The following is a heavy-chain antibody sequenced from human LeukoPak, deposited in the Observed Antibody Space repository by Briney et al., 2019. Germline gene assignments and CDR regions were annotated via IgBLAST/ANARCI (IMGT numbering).Heavy chain of an antibody. Sequence: GRSLRLSCAASGFTFDDYAMHWVRQAPGKGLEWVSGINWNSGSIGYADSVKGRFTISRDNAQNSLYLQMNSLRAEDMALYYCAKAAAGTQYFQHWGQGTLVTVSS. J-gene: IGHJ1*01. CDR3: AKAAAGTQYFQH. D-gene: IGHD6-13*01. V-gene: IGHV3-9*03. CDR1: GFTFDDYA. CDR2: INWNSGSI.